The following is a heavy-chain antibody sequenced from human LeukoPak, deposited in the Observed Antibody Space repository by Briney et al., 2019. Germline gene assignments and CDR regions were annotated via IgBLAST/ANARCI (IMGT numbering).Heavy chain of an antibody. V-gene: IGHV3-21*04. CDR3: ALGIQLWFFDY. Sequence: KSGGSLRLSCAASGFTFSSYSMNWVRQAPGKGLEWVSSISSSSSYIYYADSVKGRFTISRDNSKNTLYLQMNSLRAEDTAVYYCALGIQLWFFDYWGQGTLVTVSS. D-gene: IGHD5-18*01. J-gene: IGHJ4*02. CDR1: GFTFSSYS. CDR2: ISSSSSYI.